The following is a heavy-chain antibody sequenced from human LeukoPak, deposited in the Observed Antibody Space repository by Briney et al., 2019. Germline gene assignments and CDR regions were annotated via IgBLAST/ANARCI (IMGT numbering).Heavy chain of an antibody. CDR1: GFAFSNYE. V-gene: IGHV3-48*03. CDR3: ARDSLHDYGGTGYGYYFDY. CDR2: ISSSGGLT. J-gene: IGHJ4*02. D-gene: IGHD4/OR15-4a*01. Sequence: GGSLRLSCAASGFAFSNYEMIWVRQAPGKEPEWVSYISSSGGLTYYADSVEGRFTVSRDNAKDSLFLHMNSLRVEDTAIYYCARDSLHDYGGTGYGYYFDYWGQGTLVTVSS.